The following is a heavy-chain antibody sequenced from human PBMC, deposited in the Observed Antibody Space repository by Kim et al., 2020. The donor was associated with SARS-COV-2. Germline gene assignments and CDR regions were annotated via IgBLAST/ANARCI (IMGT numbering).Heavy chain of an antibody. J-gene: IGHJ6*02. CDR1: GGSISSSSYY. Sequence: SETLSLTCTVSGGSISSSSYYWGWIRQPPGKGLEWIGSIYYSGSTYYNPSLKSRVTISVDTSKNQFSLKLSSVTAADTAVYYCAGLVRYYGMDVWGQGTTVTVSS. CDR2: IYYSGST. D-gene: IGHD6-19*01. V-gene: IGHV4-39*01. CDR3: AGLVRYYGMDV.